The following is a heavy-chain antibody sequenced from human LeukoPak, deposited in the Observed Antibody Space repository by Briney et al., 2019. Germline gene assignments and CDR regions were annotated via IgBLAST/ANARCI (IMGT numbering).Heavy chain of an antibody. J-gene: IGHJ4*02. CDR2: ISGSGGSS. Sequence: GGSLRLSCAASGFTFSSYAMSWVRQAPGKGLEWVSAISGSGGSSYYADSVKGRFTISRDNSRSTLYLQMNSLRPEDTAIYYCAREGYYGSGSPPSLYFDYWGQGTLVTVSS. D-gene: IGHD3-10*01. CDR1: GFTFSSYA. CDR3: AREGYYGSGSPPSLYFDY. V-gene: IGHV3-23*01.